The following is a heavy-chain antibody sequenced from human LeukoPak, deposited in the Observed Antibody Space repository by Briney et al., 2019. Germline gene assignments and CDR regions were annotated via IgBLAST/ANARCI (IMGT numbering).Heavy chain of an antibody. CDR1: GGTFSSYA. J-gene: IGHJ6*03. CDR3: ATRHPMWGSYSTYYYYYMDV. D-gene: IGHD1-26*01. V-gene: IGHV1-69*06. CDR2: IIPIFGTA. Sequence: SVKVSCKASGGTFSSYAISWVRQAPGQGLEWMGGIIPIFGTANYAQKFQGRVTITADKSTSTAYMELSSLRSDDTAVYYCATRHPMWGSYSTYYYYYMDVWGKGTTVTVSS.